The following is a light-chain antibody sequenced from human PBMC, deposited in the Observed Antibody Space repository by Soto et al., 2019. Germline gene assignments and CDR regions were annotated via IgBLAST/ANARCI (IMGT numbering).Light chain of an antibody. V-gene: IGKV3-20*01. CDR3: QQRGSWPAT. J-gene: IGKJ4*01. CDR2: GAS. Sequence: EIVLTQSPGTLSLSPGERATLSCRASQSVSNNYLAWYQQKPGQAPRLLIYGASNRATGIPDRFSGSGSGTDFTLTISRLEPEDFAVYYCQQRGSWPATFGGGTKVDIK. CDR1: QSVSNNY.